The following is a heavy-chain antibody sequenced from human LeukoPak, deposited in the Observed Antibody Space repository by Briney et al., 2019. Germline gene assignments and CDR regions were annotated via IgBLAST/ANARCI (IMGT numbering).Heavy chain of an antibody. Sequence: GESLKISCKGSGYSFTSYWIGWVRQMPGKGLEWMGIIYPGDSDTRYSPSFQGQVTISADKSINTAYLQWSSLKASDTAMYYCARVGAGSGSYSVGFDYWGQGTLVTVSS. CDR2: IYPGDSDT. CDR1: GYSFTSYW. D-gene: IGHD3-10*01. V-gene: IGHV5-51*01. J-gene: IGHJ4*02. CDR3: ARVGAGSGSYSVGFDY.